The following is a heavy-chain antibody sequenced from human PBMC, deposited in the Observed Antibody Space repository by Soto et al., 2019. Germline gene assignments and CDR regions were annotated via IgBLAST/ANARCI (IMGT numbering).Heavy chain of an antibody. CDR2: IYPFDSDT. CDR1: GYSFTSYW. V-gene: IGHV5-51*01. Sequence: PGESLKISCKGSGYSFTSYWIVWVRQMPVKGLECMGIIYPFDSDTRYSPSFQGDVRIGSYNSISSCYLQWIRLKASDTAVYYCERTEVVYTYGFADVWGQGTTVTFSS. CDR3: ERTEVVYTYGFADV. D-gene: IGHD5-18*01. J-gene: IGHJ6*02.